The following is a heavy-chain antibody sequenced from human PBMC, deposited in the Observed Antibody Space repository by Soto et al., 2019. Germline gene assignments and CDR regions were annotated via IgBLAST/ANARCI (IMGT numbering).Heavy chain of an antibody. V-gene: IGHV1-69*05. J-gene: IGHJ4*02. Sequence: SVKVSCKASGCTFTNYSIHWMRQAPGQGLEWMGYINPICGTTKYAQKFQGRVTFTTDASMTTAYIDLTSLTSDDKAVYFCARDSATRAGTFFDYLGQGTLVNGPS. D-gene: IGHD6-13*01. CDR3: ARDSATRAGTFFDY. CDR2: INPICGTT. CDR1: GCTFTNYS.